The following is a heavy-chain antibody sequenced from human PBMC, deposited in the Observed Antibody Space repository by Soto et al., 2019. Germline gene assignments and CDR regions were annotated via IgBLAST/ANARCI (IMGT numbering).Heavy chain of an antibody. CDR1: GFTFNSFG. Sequence: QVQLVESGGGVVQPGTSLRLSCEASGFTFNSFGMHWVRQAPGKGLEWVAMIWHDGTNRYYVDSVKGRFTISRDNSKDTLYLQMNNLRAEDTAVYYCARTGLQIVQATSYYSGLDVWGQGTTVTVSS. D-gene: IGHD2-8*01. CDR2: IWHDGTNR. J-gene: IGHJ6*02. CDR3: ARTGLQIVQATSYYSGLDV. V-gene: IGHV3-33*01.